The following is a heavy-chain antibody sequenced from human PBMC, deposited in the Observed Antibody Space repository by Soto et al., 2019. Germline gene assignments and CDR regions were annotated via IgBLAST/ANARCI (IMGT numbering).Heavy chain of an antibody. J-gene: IGHJ5*02. Sequence: EVQLVESGGTLVKPGGSLRLCCAASGFTFSSAWMTWVRHAPGKGLEWVGRIKSKTDGGTTDYAAPVKGRFTISRDDSQNTLYLQMNSLKIEDTAVYYCTRAQCGAGCQGLNWFDPWGQGALVTVSS. V-gene: IGHV3-15*02. CDR2: IKSKTDGGTT. D-gene: IGHD2-21*02. CDR3: TRAQCGAGCQGLNWFDP. CDR1: GFTFSSAW.